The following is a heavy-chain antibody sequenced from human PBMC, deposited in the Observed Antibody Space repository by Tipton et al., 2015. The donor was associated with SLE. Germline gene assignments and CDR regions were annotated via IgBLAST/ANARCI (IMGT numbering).Heavy chain of an antibody. CDR3: AKRGATNYYYYYGMDV. V-gene: IGHV3-23*04. CDR1: GFTFSSYG. CDR2: ISGSGGST. Sequence: VQLVQSGGGLVQPGGSLRLSCAACGFTFSSYGMHWVRQAPGKGLEWVSAISGSGGSTYYADSVKGRFTISRDNSKNTLYLQMNSLRAEDTAVYYCAKRGATNYYYYYGMDVWGQGTTVTVSS. J-gene: IGHJ6*02. D-gene: IGHD1-26*01.